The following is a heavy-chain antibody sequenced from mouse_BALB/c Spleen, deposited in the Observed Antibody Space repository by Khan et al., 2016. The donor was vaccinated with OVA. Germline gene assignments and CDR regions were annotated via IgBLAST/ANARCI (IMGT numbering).Heavy chain of an antibody. CDR3: ARQPYYHYNIMDY. V-gene: IGHV2-6-1*01. J-gene: IGHJ4*01. CDR1: RFSLTNYG. CDR2: IWSDGST. Sequence: QVQLRQSGPGLVAPSQSLSITCTISRFSLTNYGVHWVRQPPGKGLEWLVVIWSDGSTTYNSALKSRLTISKDNSKSQVFLKMNSLQTDDTAMYFCARQPYYHYNIMDYWGQGTSVTVSS. D-gene: IGHD2-10*01.